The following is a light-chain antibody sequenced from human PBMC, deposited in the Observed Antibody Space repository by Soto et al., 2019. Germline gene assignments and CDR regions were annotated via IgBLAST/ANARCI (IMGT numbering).Light chain of an antibody. V-gene: IGKV1-5*01. CDR2: AAS. J-gene: IGKJ1*01. CDR3: QQYNSYSST. Sequence: DIQMTQSPSSLSASVGDRVTITLRESQSIRSYLNWYQQKXGKAPKXXIYAASSLQSGVPSRFSGSGSGTEFTLTISSLQPDDFATYYCQQYNSYSSTFGQGTKVDIK. CDR1: QSIRSY.